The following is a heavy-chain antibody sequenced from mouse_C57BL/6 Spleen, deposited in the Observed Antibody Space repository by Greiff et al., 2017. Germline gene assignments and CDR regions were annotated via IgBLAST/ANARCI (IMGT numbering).Heavy chain of an antibody. CDR3: ARWEDGNDYFDY. Sequence: VKLMESGGGLVQPGGSLSLSCAASGFTFTDYYMSWVRQPPGKALEWLGFIRNKANGYTTEYSASVKGRFTISRDNSQSILYLQMNALRAEDSATYYCARWEDGNDYFDYRGQGTTLTVSS. CDR1: GFTFTDYY. CDR2: IRNKANGYTT. D-gene: IGHD2-1*01. V-gene: IGHV7-3*01. J-gene: IGHJ2*01.